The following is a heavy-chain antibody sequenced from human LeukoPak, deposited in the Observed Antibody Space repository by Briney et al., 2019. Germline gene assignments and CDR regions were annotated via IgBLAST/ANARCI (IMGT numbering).Heavy chain of an antibody. D-gene: IGHD1-1*01. CDR1: GFTSVNYW. Sequence: GGSLRLSCVASGFTSVNYWMHWVRQAPGRGLEYVADINQDGSEKNYVDSVKGRFIISRDNAKNSLYLQMNSLRAEDTAIYYCARGNGWIIALWGQGTLVTVSS. J-gene: IGHJ4*02. CDR3: ARGNGWIIAL. V-gene: IGHV3-7*05. CDR2: INQDGSEK.